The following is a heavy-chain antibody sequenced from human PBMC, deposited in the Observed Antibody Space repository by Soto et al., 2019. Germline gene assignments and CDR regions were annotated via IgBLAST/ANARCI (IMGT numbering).Heavy chain of an antibody. CDR3: AHFGFCWDDSL. Sequence: EVQLVESGGGPVQPGGSLRLSCAGSGFTFSNYWMHWVRQAPGKGLVWVARIDSAGTYTAHADFVEGRFSISRDNAKDTADLQLNNLRSDETAIYYCAHFGFCWDDSLWGQGTPVTGSP. V-gene: IGHV3-74*01. J-gene: IGHJ4*02. D-gene: IGHD1-1*01. CDR2: IDSAGTYT. CDR1: GFTFSNYW.